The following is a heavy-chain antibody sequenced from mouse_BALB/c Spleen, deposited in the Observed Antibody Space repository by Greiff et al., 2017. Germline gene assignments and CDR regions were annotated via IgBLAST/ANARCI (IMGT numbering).Heavy chain of an antibody. D-gene: IGHD2-10*02. Sequence: VQLVESGAELVRPGTSVKVSCKASGYAFTNYLIEWVKQRPGQGLEWIGVINPGSGGTNYNEKFKGKATLTADKSSSTAYMQLSSLTSDDSAVYFCARSKYDPYYLDYWGQGTTLTVSS. CDR2: INPGSGGT. CDR3: ARSKYDPYYLDY. V-gene: IGHV1-54*01. J-gene: IGHJ2*01. CDR1: GYAFTNYL.